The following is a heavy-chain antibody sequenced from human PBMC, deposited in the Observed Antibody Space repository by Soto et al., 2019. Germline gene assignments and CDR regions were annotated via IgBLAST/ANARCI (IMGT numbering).Heavy chain of an antibody. CDR1: GFTFSSYS. CDR3: ASGMITFGGVIPHDY. D-gene: IGHD3-16*02. Sequence: GGSLRLSCAASGFTFSSYSMNWVRQAPGKGLEWVSYISSSSSTIYYADSVKGRFTISRDNAKNSLYLQMNSLRAEDTAVYYCASGMITFGGVIPHDYWGQGTLVTVSS. CDR2: ISSSSSTI. J-gene: IGHJ4*02. V-gene: IGHV3-48*01.